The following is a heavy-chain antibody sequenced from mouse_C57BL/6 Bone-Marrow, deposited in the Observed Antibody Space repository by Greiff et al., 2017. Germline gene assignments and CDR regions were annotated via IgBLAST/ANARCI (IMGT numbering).Heavy chain of an antibody. J-gene: IGHJ1*03. Sequence: VQLQQSGAELARPGASVKLSCKASGYTFTSYGISWVKQRTGQGLEWIGEIYPRSGNTYYNEKFKGKATLTADKSSSTAYMELRSLTSEDSAVYFCAYYYGSAGWYFDVGGTGTTVTVSS. CDR2: IYPRSGNT. CDR3: AYYYGSAGWYFDV. V-gene: IGHV1-81*01. D-gene: IGHD1-1*01. CDR1: GYTFTSYG.